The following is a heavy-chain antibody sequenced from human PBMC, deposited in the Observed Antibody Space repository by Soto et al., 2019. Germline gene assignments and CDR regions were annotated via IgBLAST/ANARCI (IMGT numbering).Heavy chain of an antibody. CDR2: IYPSDSDT. V-gene: IGHV5-51*01. J-gene: IGHJ4*02. Sequence: PGESQKISYKGSEYNFVGYWIAWVSQMPGKGLELMGIIYPSDSDTRYRPSFQGQVTISADKSISSAYLQWSSLRASDTAMYYCARGGVSTRTFDYWGQGTPVTVSS. CDR1: EYNFVGYW. D-gene: IGHD3-3*01. CDR3: ARGGVSTRTFDY.